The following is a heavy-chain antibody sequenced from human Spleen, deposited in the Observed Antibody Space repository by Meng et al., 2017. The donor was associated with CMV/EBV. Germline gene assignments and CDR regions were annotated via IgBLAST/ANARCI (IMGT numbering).Heavy chain of an antibody. J-gene: IGHJ4*02. Sequence: GESLKISCAASGFTFSSYNMNWVRQAPGKGLEWVSSFSSSSGSYIYYADSVKGRFTISRDNAENSLYLQMNSLRAEDTAVYYCARRGYDFWSGYYTQFDCWGQGTLVTVSS. D-gene: IGHD3/OR15-3a*01. CDR2: FSSSSGSYI. CDR1: GFTFSSYN. CDR3: ARRGYDFWSGYYTQFDC. V-gene: IGHV3-21*01.